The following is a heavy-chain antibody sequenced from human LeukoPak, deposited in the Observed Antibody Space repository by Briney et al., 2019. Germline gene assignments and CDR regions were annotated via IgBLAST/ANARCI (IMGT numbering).Heavy chain of an antibody. CDR2: IIPISGTA. V-gene: IGHV1-69*13. CDR3: ATYCSNTNCYIWGYYFDY. Sequence: ASVKVSCKASGGTFSTYAISWMRQAPGQGLEWMGGIIPISGTANCAQEFQGRVTITADESTSTAYMELSSLRSEDTAVYYCATYCSNTNCYIWGYYFDYWGQGTLVTVSS. CDR1: GGTFSTYA. J-gene: IGHJ4*02. D-gene: IGHD2-2*02.